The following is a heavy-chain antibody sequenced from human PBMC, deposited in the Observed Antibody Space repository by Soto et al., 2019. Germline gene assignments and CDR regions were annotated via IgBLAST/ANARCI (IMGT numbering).Heavy chain of an antibody. CDR1: GFIINNYA. J-gene: IGHJ6*02. V-gene: IGHV3-30*04. D-gene: IGHD2-15*01. CDR3: ARRQDFGGPHYYYGMDV. Sequence: QVQLVESGGGVVQPGRSLRVSCAASGFIINNYATHWVRQTPGKGLEWVAVISYDGSNKYYADSVKGRFTISRDNSKNTLYMEMNNLRPDDTAVYYCARRQDFGGPHYYYGMDVWGQGTTVTVSS. CDR2: ISYDGSNK.